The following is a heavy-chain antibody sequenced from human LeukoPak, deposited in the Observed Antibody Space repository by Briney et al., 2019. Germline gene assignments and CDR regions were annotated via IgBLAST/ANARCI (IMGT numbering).Heavy chain of an antibody. V-gene: IGHV1-46*01. J-gene: IGHJ5*02. CDR3: ARSQVTAFYTKNWFDP. Sequence: ASVKVSCKASGYTFTSYYMHWVRQAPGQGLEWMGIINPSGGGTSYAQKFQGRVTMTRDTSTSTVYMELSSLRSEDTAVYYCARSQVTAFYTKNWFDPWGQGTLVTVSS. CDR2: INPSGGGT. CDR1: GYTFTSYY. D-gene: IGHD2/OR15-2a*01.